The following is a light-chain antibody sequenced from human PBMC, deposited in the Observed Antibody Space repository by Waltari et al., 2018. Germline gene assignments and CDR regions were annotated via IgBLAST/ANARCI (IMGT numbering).Light chain of an antibody. CDR3: QSYDRDLNAVL. V-gene: IGLV1-40*01. Sequence: QSVLTPPPSVSGAPGQSVTISCTGSRSNTGAGYDLHWYQQIPGSAPKVLIYRDDNRPSGVPGRFSGSKSGTSASLSVTGLHAEDEADYFCQSYDRDLNAVLFGGGTKLTVL. CDR2: RDD. J-gene: IGLJ2*01. CDR1: RSNTGAGYD.